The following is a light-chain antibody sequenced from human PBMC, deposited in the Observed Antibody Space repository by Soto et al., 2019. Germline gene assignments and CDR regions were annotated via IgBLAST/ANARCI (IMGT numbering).Light chain of an antibody. CDR1: QSISSN. Sequence: EIVMTQSPATLSVSPGERATLSCRASQSISSNLAWYQQKPGQAPRLLIYSTSTRATGIPARFSGSESGTEFNLNISSLQSEDFAVYYCQQYNNWPPLTFGGGTKVEIK. V-gene: IGKV3-15*01. CDR2: STS. CDR3: QQYNNWPPLT. J-gene: IGKJ4*01.